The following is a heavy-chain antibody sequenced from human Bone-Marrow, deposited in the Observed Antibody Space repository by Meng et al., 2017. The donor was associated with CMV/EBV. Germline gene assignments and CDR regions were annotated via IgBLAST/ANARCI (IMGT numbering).Heavy chain of an antibody. Sequence: SVKVSCKASGYTFTNYGISWVRQAPGQGLEWMGGIIPIFGTANYAQKFQGRVTITTDESTSTAYMELSSLRSEDTAVYYCARTGRSGWSDYYYGMDVWGQGTTVTVSS. V-gene: IGHV1-69*05. CDR2: IIPIFGTA. CDR3: ARTGRSGWSDYYYGMDV. CDR1: GYTFTNYG. D-gene: IGHD6-19*01. J-gene: IGHJ6*02.